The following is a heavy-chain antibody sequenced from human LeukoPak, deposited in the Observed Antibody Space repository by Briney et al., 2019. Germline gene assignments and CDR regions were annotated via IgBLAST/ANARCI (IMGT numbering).Heavy chain of an antibody. CDR2: IYYGGST. Sequence: SETLSLTCTVSGASITNSGYYWGWVRQPPGKGLEWIGSIYYGGSTYYNPSLNSRVTISLDTSKNQFSLKLNSVTAADTAVYYCARDTFLDYWGQGTLVTVSS. CDR3: ARDTFLDY. CDR1: GASITNSGYY. V-gene: IGHV4-39*07. J-gene: IGHJ4*02.